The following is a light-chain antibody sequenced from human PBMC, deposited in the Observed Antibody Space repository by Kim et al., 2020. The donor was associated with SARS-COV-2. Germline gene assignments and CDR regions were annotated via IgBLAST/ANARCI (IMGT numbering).Light chain of an antibody. CDR1: QSVGRH. CDR3: QQRTNWPLT. V-gene: IGKV3-11*01. CDR2: DAS. J-gene: IGKJ4*01. Sequence: VSPGERATLSCRASQSVGRHIAWYQQKPGQGPSRLIYDASNRATGIPDRFSGSGSGTDFTLTISSLEPEDFAVYYCQQRTNWPLTFGGGTKVDIK.